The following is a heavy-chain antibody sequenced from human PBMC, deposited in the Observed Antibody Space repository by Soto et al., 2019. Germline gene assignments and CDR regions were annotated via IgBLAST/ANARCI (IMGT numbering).Heavy chain of an antibody. J-gene: IGHJ6*02. V-gene: IGHV5-51*01. CDR1: GYTFTPYW. CDR2: IYPGDSDT. CDR3: AASIFYYGMDV. Sequence: PGESLKISCKGSGYTFTPYWIGWVRLMSGKGPEWMGIIYPGDSDTKYNPSFQGQVTISADKSITTTYLQWSSLKASDTAIYYCAASIFYYGMDVWGQGTTVTVSS.